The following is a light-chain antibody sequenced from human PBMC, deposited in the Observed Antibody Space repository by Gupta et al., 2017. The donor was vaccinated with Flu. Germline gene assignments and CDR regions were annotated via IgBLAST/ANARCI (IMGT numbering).Light chain of an antibody. CDR2: DNY. J-gene: IGLJ1*01. V-gene: IGLV1-51*01. CDR3: GAWDSSLSHLYV. CDR1: SSSIGKNG. Sequence: VTISCTANSSSIGKNGVSWYQSLPGTVPKLLIYDNYKRPSGMPARFSGSKSGLSATLAISGVHAGDEADYYCGAWDSSLSHLYVFGTGT.